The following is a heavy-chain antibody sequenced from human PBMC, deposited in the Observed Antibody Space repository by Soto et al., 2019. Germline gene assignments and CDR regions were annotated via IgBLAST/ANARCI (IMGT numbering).Heavy chain of an antibody. CDR2: ISGSGKDT. CDR3: ARVHLVRTSSYYCGMDV. CDR1: GFTFTNHR. J-gene: IGHJ6*02. V-gene: IGHV3-21*06. Sequence: PVGSLRLSCATSGFTFTNHRMNWVRQAPGKGLEWVASISGSGKDTFYRDSVKGRFTISRDNAESSLVLQMNSLTVDDTAVYHCARVHLVRTSSYYCGMDVWGPGTTVTVSS. D-gene: IGHD6-6*01.